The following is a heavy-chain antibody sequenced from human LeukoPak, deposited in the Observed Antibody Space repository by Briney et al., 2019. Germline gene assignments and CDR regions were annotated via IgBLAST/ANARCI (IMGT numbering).Heavy chain of an antibody. Sequence: PGGSLRLSCTASGFTFSSYWMSWVRQAPGKGLEWVANIKEDGSEKYYVDSVKGRFTISRDNAKNSLYLQMNSLRVEDTALYFCAKDIGGHSGGYWGFTKTYYAMDVWGQGTTVTVSS. D-gene: IGHD1-26*01. CDR3: AKDIGGHSGGYWGFTKTYYAMDV. J-gene: IGHJ6*02. V-gene: IGHV3-7*03. CDR1: GFTFSSYW. CDR2: IKEDGSEK.